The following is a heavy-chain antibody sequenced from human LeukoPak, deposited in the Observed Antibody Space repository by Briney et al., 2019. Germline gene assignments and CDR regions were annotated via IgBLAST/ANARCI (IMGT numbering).Heavy chain of an antibody. CDR2: IIPIFGTI. CDR1: GGTSSSNG. Sequence: GASVKVSGKASGGTSSSNGSSWVRKAPGQGLEWVGGIIPIFGTIKYGQKFQDRVTITTDESTSTLYMEVSSLRAEDTAVYYCARNLGYFDYWGQGTLVTVSS. CDR3: ARNLGYFDY. D-gene: IGHD7-27*01. J-gene: IGHJ4*02. V-gene: IGHV1-69*05.